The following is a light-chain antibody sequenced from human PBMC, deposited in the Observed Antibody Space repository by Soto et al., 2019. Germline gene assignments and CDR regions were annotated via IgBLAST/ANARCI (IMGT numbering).Light chain of an antibody. Sequence: EIVLTQSPGTLSLSPGERATLSCRASQSVSSSYLAWYQQKPGQAPRLLIYDASNRATGIPARFSGSGSGTDFTLTISSLEPEDFAVYYCQQRYRWPPITFGQGTRLEIK. V-gene: IGKV3D-20*02. CDR2: DAS. CDR1: QSVSSSY. J-gene: IGKJ5*01. CDR3: QQRYRWPPIT.